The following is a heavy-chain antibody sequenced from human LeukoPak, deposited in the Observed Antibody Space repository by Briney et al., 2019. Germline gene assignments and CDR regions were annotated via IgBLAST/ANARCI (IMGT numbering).Heavy chain of an antibody. D-gene: IGHD1-14*01. CDR3: ARGGYEDRHPFDY. J-gene: IGHJ4*02. V-gene: IGHV4-61*02. Sequence: SQTLSLTCTVSGGSISSGSYYWSWLRQPAGKGLEWIGRIYTSGSTNYNPSLKSRVTISVDTSKNQFSLKLSSVTAADTAVYYCARGGYEDRHPFDYWGQGTLVTVSS. CDR2: IYTSGST. CDR1: GGSISSGSYY.